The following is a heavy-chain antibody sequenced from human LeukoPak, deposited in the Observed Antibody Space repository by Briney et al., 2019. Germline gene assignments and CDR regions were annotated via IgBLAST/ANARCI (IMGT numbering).Heavy chain of an antibody. D-gene: IGHD5-12*01. CDR1: GYSFTTYW. J-gene: IGHJ6*02. Sequence: GESLKISCKGSGYSFTTYWIGWVRQMPGKGLEWMGIIYPGDSDTRYSPSFQGQVTISVDKSISTAYLQWSSLKASDTAVYYCARMNLVATISIGKYGMDVWGQGTTVTVSS. CDR3: ARMNLVATISIGKYGMDV. CDR2: IYPGDSDT. V-gene: IGHV5-51*01.